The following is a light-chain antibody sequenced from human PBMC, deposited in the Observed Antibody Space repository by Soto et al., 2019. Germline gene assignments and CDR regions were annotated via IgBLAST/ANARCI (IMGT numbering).Light chain of an antibody. CDR3: QQRSNWPPWT. V-gene: IGKV3-11*01. J-gene: IGKJ1*01. CDR1: QSVSSY. CDR2: DAY. Sequence: EIVLTQSPATLSLSPGERATLSCRASQSVSSYLAWYQQKPGQAPRPLIYDAYNRATGIPARFSGSGSGTDFTLTISSLEPEDFAVYYCQQRSNWPPWTFGQGTKVEIK.